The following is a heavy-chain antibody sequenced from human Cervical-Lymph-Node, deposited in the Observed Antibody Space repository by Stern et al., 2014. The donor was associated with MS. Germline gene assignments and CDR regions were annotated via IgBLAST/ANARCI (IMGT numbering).Heavy chain of an antibody. CDR1: GGSISSGGYY. V-gene: IGHV4-31*03. CDR3: ARHRYGTYYFDY. Sequence: QVQLQESGPGLVRPSQTLSLTCTVSGGSISSGGYYYNWIRQLPGKGLEXIGYIYYSGITYYNPSLKSRITISLDTSKNQFSLNLTSVTAADTAVYYCARHRYGTYYFDYWGQGALVTVSS. D-gene: IGHD4-17*01. J-gene: IGHJ4*02. CDR2: IYYSGIT.